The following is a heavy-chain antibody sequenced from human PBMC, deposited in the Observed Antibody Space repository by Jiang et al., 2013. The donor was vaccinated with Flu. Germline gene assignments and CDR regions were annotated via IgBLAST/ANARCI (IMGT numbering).Heavy chain of an antibody. CDR1: GYSFSTYW. CDR3: ARQGFSNAFDI. Sequence: GAEVKKPGESLKISCKGFGYSFSTYWIAWVRQMPGKGLEWVGILYPGDSDTRYRPPFQGQVTISADKSISTAFLQWSSLKASDTAMYYCARQGFSNAFDIWGQGTMVTVSS. CDR2: LYPGDSDT. J-gene: IGHJ3*02. D-gene: IGHD3-10*01. V-gene: IGHV5-51*01.